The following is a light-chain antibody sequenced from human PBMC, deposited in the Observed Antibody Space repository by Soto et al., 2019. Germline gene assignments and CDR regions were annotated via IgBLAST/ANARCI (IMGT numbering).Light chain of an antibody. Sequence: QTVLTQEASLTVSPGGTVTLTCGSSTGAVTSAHNPYWFQQKPGQAPRTLIYDTTNKYSSTPARFSGSLLGGKSALTLSGAQPEDEADYYCLLSYSGDRPVFGGGTKLTVL. J-gene: IGLJ3*02. CDR2: DTT. V-gene: IGLV7-46*01. CDR1: TGAVTSAHN. CDR3: LLSYSGDRPV.